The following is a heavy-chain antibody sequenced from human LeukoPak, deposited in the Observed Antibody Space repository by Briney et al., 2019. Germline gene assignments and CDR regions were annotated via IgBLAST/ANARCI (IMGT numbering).Heavy chain of an antibody. D-gene: IGHD3-22*01. CDR3: ARDWSFDSDDYYLYGFDI. J-gene: IGHJ3*02. V-gene: IGHV3-7*01. CDR1: GCSFKSYW. Sequence: PGGSLRLSCAASGCSFKSYWMSWVRQAPGTGLEWVANIRQDGRERYYADSLKGRFTISRDNAKNSLYLQMNGLRADDTAMYYCARDWSFDSDDYYLYGFDIWGQGTRVTVSS. CDR2: IRQDGRER.